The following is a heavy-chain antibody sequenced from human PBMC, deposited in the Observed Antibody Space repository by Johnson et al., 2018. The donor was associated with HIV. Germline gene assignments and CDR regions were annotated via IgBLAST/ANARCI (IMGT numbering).Heavy chain of an antibody. CDR2: ISGSGGST. J-gene: IGHJ3*02. CDR1: GFTFSSYA. D-gene: IGHD2-15*01. CDR3: ARDRTYCSGGSCYFDAFDI. Sequence: VQLVESGGGLVQPGGSLRLSCAASGFTFSSYAMSWVRQAPGKGLEWVSAISGSGGSTYYADSVKGRFTISRDNSKNTLYLQMNSLRAEDTAVYYCARDRTYCSGGSCYFDAFDIWGQGTMVTVSS. V-gene: IGHV3-23*04.